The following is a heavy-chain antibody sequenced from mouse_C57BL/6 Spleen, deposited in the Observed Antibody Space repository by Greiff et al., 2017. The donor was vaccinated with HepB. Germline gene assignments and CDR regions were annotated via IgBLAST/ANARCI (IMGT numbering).Heavy chain of an antibody. CDR1: GYTFTDYY. D-gene: IGHD3-1*01. Sequence: VKVVESGAELVRPGASVKLSCKASGYTFTDYYINWVKQRPGQGLEWIARIYPGSGNTYYNEKFKGKATLTAEKSSSTAYMQLSSLTSEDSAVYFCARSALYYFDYWGQGTTLTVSS. CDR2: IYPGSGNT. CDR3: ARSALYYFDY. J-gene: IGHJ2*01. V-gene: IGHV1-76*01.